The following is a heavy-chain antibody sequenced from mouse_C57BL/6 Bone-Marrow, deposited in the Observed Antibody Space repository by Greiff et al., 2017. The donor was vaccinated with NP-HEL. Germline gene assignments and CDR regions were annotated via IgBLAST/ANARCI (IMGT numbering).Heavy chain of an antibody. D-gene: IGHD2-12*01. CDR1: GFTFSDYY. J-gene: IGHJ4*01. CDR2: INYDGSST. V-gene: IGHV5-16*01. CDR3: ARGEGIRRHHYAMDF. Sequence: EVQGVESGGGLVQPGSSMKLSCTASGFTFSDYYMAWVRQVPEKGLEWVANINYDGSSTYYLDSLKSRFIISRDNETNILFLQMSSLQSEDTATYYCARGEGIRRHHYAMDFWGQGTSVTVSS.